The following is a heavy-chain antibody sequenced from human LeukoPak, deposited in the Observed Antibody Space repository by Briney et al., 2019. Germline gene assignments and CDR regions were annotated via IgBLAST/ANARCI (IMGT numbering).Heavy chain of an antibody. Sequence: GGSLRLSCAASGFTFSDYYMSWIRQAPGKGLEWVSYISSSSGAIYYADSVKGRFTISGDNAKNSLYLQMNSLRAEDTAVYYCAREVNYGYFDYWGQGTLVTVSS. J-gene: IGHJ4*02. CDR2: ISSSSGAI. V-gene: IGHV3-11*01. CDR1: GFTFSDYY. D-gene: IGHD3-10*01. CDR3: AREVNYGYFDY.